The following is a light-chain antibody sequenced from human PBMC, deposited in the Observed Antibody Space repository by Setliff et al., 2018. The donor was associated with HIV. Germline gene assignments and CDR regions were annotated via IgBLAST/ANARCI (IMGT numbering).Light chain of an antibody. Sequence: QSVLTQPPSASGTPGQRVPVSCSGRSSNIGRNYVYWYQQLPGTAPKLLISRSNQRPSGVPDRFSGSKSGTSASLAISGLRSEDEADYYCCSYTSSLTYVFGTGTKVTVL. CDR1: SSNIGRNY. CDR2: RSN. CDR3: CSYTSSLTYV. V-gene: IGLV1-47*01. J-gene: IGLJ1*01.